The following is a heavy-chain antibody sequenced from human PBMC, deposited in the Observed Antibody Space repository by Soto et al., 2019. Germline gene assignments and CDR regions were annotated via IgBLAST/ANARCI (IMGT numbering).Heavy chain of an antibody. Sequence: QVQLVQSGAVVKKPGSSVKVSCTASGDTFNFYTISWVRQAPGQGLEWMGRIIPMLGMSNYAQNFQGRVTMIADKSTSTAYMELSSLRSEDTALYYCATNYGSGSAHFDNWGQGTLVTVSS. CDR2: IIPMLGMS. CDR3: ATNYGSGSAHFDN. V-gene: IGHV1-69*02. CDR1: GDTFNFYT. J-gene: IGHJ4*02. D-gene: IGHD3-10*01.